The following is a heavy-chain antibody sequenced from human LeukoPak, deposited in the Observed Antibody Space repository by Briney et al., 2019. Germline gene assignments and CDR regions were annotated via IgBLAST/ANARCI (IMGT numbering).Heavy chain of an antibody. V-gene: IGHV3-23*01. CDR3: AKANWVSNADAVW. J-gene: IGHJ4*02. Sequence: HPGGSLRLSCAASGFSFSNYAMSWVRQAPARGPEWVSSIRGGSETFYADSVKGRFTLSRDDSRNTVYLQLNNLRVEDTAIYYCAKANWVSNADAVWWGQGTQVTVSS. CDR2: IRGGSET. CDR1: GFSFSNYA. D-gene: IGHD1-1*01.